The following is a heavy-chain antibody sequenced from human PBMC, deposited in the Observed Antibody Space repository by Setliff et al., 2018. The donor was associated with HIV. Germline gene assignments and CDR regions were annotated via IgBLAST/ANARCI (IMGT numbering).Heavy chain of an antibody. V-gene: IGHV3-9*01. CDR3: ARDRSSSWSSYYYYYGMDV. CDR2: ISWNSGTI. D-gene: IGHD6-13*01. CDR1: GFTFDDYA. J-gene: IGHJ6*02. Sequence: GGSLRLSCAASGFTFDDYAMHWVRQAPGKGLEWVSSISWNSGTIDYADSVKGRFTISRDNAKNSLYLQMNSLRAEDTAVYYCARDRSSSWSSYYYYYGMDVWSQGTTVTVSS.